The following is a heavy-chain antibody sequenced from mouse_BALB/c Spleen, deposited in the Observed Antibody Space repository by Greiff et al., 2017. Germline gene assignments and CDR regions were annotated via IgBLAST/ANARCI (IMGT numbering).Heavy chain of an antibody. CDR1: GFTFSSYG. CDR3: ARHLTLGLRAWFAY. Sequence: EVKLVESGGDLVKPGGSLKLSCAASGFTFSSYGMSWVRQTPDKRLEWVATISSGGSYTYYPDSVKGRFTISRDNAKNTLYLQMSSLKSEDTAMYYCARHLTLGLRAWFAYWGQGTLVTVSA. CDR2: ISSGGSYT. V-gene: IGHV5-6*02. J-gene: IGHJ3*01. D-gene: IGHD3-1*01.